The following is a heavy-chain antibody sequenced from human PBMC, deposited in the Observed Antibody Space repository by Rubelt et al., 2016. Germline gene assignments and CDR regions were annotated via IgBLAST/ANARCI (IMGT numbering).Heavy chain of an antibody. CDR1: GGSISSGAYY. J-gene: IGHJ5*02. D-gene: IGHD4-11*01. CDR2: IYYTGST. Sequence: QLQLQESGPGLVKPSETLSLTCTVSGGSISSGAYYWSWIRQHPGKGLEWIGYIYYTGSTSYNPSLKSRVSISVDTAKNQFSLKLSSVTAADTAVYYCARARTTVITWGLGPWGQGTLVTVSS. V-gene: IGHV4-31*03. CDR3: ARARTTVITWGLGP.